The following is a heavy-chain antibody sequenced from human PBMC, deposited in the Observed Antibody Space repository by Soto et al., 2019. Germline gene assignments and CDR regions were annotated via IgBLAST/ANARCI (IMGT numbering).Heavy chain of an antibody. CDR1: GFTVSNNY. CDR2: IYSGGYT. J-gene: IGHJ4*02. CDR3: GTRPGGGGY. Sequence: EVQLVESGGGLIQPGGSLRLSCAVSGFTVSNNYMSWVRQAPGKGLEGVSVIYSGGYTAYGDSVKGRFTISRDNSKNTIYLKKNSLRADDAAGFFWGTRPGGGGYWGQGTLVTVSS. V-gene: IGHV3-53*01. D-gene: IGHD3-10*01.